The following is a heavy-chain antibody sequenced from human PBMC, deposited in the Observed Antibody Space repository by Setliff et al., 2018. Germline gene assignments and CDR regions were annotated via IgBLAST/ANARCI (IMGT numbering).Heavy chain of an antibody. CDR3: ARLPHTPNWNYRREVFDY. Sequence: SVKVSCKASGGTFSRYAISWVRQAPGQGLEWMGGIIPIFGTANYAQKFQGRVTITADESTSTVYMELSSLRSEDTAVYYCARLPHTPNWNYRREVFDYWGRGTLVTVSS. CDR1: GGTFSRYA. J-gene: IGHJ4*02. V-gene: IGHV1-69*13. D-gene: IGHD1-7*01. CDR2: IIPIFGTA.